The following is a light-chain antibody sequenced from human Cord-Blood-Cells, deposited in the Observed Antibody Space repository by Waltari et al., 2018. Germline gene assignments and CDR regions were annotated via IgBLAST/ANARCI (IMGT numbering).Light chain of an antibody. J-gene: IGLJ3*02. V-gene: IGLV2-14*01. CDR2: DVS. CDR1: SSDVGGYNY. Sequence: QSALTQPASVSGSPGQSITISCTGTSSDVGGYNYVYWYQQHPGKAPKPMIYDVSTRPSRVSNRFSGSKSGNTASLTISGLQSEDEADYYCSSYTSSSTLVFSGGTTLTVL. CDR3: SSYTSSSTLV.